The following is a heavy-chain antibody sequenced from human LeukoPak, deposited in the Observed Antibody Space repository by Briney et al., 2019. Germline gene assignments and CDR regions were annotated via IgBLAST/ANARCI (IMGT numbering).Heavy chain of an antibody. V-gene: IGHV4-30-4*08. J-gene: IGHJ4*02. CDR3: ASLGYSSGHRNFDY. Sequence: SQTLSLTCSVSGGSISSGDYYWSWIRQPPGKGLEWIGYIYYSGSTYYNPSLKSRVTISADTSKNQFSLKLTSVTAADTAVYYCASLGYSSGHRNFDYWGQGTLVTVSS. D-gene: IGHD6-19*01. CDR2: IYYSGST. CDR1: GGSISSGDYY.